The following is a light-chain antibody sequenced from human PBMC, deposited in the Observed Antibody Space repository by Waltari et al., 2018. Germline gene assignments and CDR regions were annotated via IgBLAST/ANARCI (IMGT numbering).Light chain of an antibody. CDR3: AVWDDSLKSWV. V-gene: IGLV1-44*01. Sequence: QSVLTQSPSVSGTPGQRVTFSCSGLRSNITPHSVKCFQQLPGTAPTLLIYRDYRRPSGVPDRFSGSKSGTSASLAISGLQSEDEADYYCAVWDDSLKSWVFGGRTKLTVL. CDR2: RDY. J-gene: IGLJ3*02. CDR1: RSNITPHS.